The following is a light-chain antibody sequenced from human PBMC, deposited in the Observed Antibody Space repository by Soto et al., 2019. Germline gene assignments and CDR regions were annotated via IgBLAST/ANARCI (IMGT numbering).Light chain of an antibody. CDR1: QSVLYSSNNKNY. CDR3: QPCYSPPFT. J-gene: IGKJ4*01. V-gene: IGKV4-1*01. Sequence: DIVMTQSPDSLAVSLGERATINCKSSQSVLYSSNNKNYLAWYQQKPGQPPKLLIYWASTRESGVPDRFSGSGSGTDFTLTISSLQAEDVAVYYCQPCYSPPFTFGGGTKVEIK. CDR2: WAS.